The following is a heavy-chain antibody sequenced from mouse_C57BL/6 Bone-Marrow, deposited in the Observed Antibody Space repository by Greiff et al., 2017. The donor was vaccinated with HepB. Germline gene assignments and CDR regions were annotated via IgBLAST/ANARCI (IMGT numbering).Heavy chain of an antibody. D-gene: IGHD1-1*01. Sequence: QVQLQQPGAELVMPGASVKLSCKASGYTFTSYWMHWVKQRPGQGLEWIGEIDPSDSYTNYNQKFKGKSTLTVDKSSSTAYMQLSSLTSEDSAVYYCAREFPYYCGSSYDYAMDYWGQGTSVTVSS. CDR1: GYTFTSYW. CDR3: AREFPYYCGSSYDYAMDY. J-gene: IGHJ4*01. CDR2: IDPSDSYT. V-gene: IGHV1-69*01.